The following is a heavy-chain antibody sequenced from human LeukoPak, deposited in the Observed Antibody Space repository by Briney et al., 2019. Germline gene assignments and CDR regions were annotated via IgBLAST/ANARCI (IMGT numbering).Heavy chain of an antibody. CDR2: IYVVGAT. Sequence: GGSLRLSCSASGFNVCSNYMSWVRQAPGKGLEWVYVIYVVGATALADSVKGRFISYRDNSKITLYLQRNSLRAEDTSLYYCAREGGDSMIQGVSADWGQGTLVTVSS. V-gene: IGHV3-53*01. CDR1: GFNVCSNY. J-gene: IGHJ4*02. CDR3: AREGGDSMIQGVSAD. D-gene: IGHD3-10*01.